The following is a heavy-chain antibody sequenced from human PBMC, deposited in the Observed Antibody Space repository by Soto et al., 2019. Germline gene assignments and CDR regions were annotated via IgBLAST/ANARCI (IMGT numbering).Heavy chain of an antibody. Sequence: GGSLRLSCAASGFTFSSYGMHWVRQAPGKGLEWVAVISYDGSNKYYADSVKGRFTISRDNSKNTLCLQMNSLRAEDTAVYYCASTRGSYYLAGMDVWGQGTTVTVSS. D-gene: IGHD1-26*01. CDR1: GFTFSSYG. CDR2: ISYDGSNK. J-gene: IGHJ6*02. CDR3: ASTRGSYYLAGMDV. V-gene: IGHV3-30*03.